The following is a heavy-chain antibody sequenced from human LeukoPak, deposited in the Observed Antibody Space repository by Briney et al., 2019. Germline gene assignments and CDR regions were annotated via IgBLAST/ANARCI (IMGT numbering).Heavy chain of an antibody. CDR3: AREVAYCAGDCSPA. D-gene: IGHD2-21*02. Sequence: GRSLRLSCAASGFTFSSYGMHWVRQAPGKGLEWVAVIWYDGSNKYYADSVKGRFTISRDKSKNTLYLQMNSLRAEDTAVYFCAREVAYCAGDCSPAWGQGTLVTVSS. V-gene: IGHV3-33*01. CDR2: IWYDGSNK. J-gene: IGHJ5*02. CDR1: GFTFSSYG.